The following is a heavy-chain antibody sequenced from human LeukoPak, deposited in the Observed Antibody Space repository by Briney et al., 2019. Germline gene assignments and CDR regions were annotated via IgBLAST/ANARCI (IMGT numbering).Heavy chain of an antibody. J-gene: IGHJ4*02. CDR3: AKGSSTVTTVDH. Sequence: GGSLRLSCAASGFTFSSFSMIWVRQAPGKGLELVLAIGGSGGSKFYADSVKGRFTISRDNSKSTLYLQMNSLRAEDTAVYYCAKGSSTVTTVDHWGQGTLVTVSS. CDR1: GFTFSSFS. D-gene: IGHD5-24*01. CDR2: IGGSGGSK. V-gene: IGHV3-23*01.